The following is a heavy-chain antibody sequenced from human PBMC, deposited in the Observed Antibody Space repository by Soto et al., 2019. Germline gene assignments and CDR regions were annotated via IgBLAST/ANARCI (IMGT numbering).Heavy chain of an antibody. Sequence: QVQLQESGPGLVKPSETLSLTCTVSGGSISSYYWSWIRQPPGKGLEWIGYIYYSGSTNYNPSLKSRVTISVDTAKNQFSLKLSSVTAADTAVYYCARGGTDNWNHGGYYGMDVWGQGTTVTVSS. CDR1: GGSISSYY. CDR2: IYYSGST. V-gene: IGHV4-59*01. J-gene: IGHJ6*02. D-gene: IGHD1-20*01. CDR3: ARGGTDNWNHGGYYGMDV.